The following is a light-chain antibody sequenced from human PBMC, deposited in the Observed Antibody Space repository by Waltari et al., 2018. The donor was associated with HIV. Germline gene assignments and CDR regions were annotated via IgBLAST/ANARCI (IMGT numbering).Light chain of an antibody. Sequence: QSALTQPASVSGSPGPSITISCTGTRSDVGSSNLVSWYQQHPGKAPKLMIYEVTKRPSGVSNRFSGSKSGNTASLTISGLQAEDEGDYHCCSYAGTSILVFGGGTKLTVL. CDR1: RSDVGSSNL. V-gene: IGLV2-23*02. J-gene: IGLJ3*02. CDR3: CSYAGTSILV. CDR2: EVT.